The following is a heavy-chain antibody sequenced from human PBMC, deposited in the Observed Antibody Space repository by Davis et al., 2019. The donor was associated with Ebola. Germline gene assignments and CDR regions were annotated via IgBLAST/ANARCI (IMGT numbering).Heavy chain of an antibody. D-gene: IGHD1-1*01. V-gene: IGHV1-18*01. CDR1: GYTFNLYG. CDR2: INPHNGNT. J-gene: IGHJ4*02. Sequence: ASVKVSCKASGYTFNLYGITWVRQAPGQGLEWMGWINPHNGNTNYAQNVQGRVTMTTDTSTSTAYMEVGSLKSDDTAVYYCARAQFPTTSDHWGQGTLVTVSS. CDR3: ARAQFPTTSDH.